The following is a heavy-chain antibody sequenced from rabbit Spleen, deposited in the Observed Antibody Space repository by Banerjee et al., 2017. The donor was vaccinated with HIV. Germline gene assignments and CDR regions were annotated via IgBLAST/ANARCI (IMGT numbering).Heavy chain of an antibody. CDR2: IDTGSSGFT. Sequence: QSLEESGGDLVKPGASLTLTCIASGVSFSGNSYMCWVRQAPGKGLEWIACIDTGSSGFTYFASWAKGRFTISKTSSTTVTLQMTSLTAADTATYFCARDLTDVIGWNFGLWGQGTLVTVS. V-gene: IGHV1S40*01. CDR1: GVSFSGNSY. D-gene: IGHD1-1*01. CDR3: ARDLTDVIGWNFGL. J-gene: IGHJ3*01.